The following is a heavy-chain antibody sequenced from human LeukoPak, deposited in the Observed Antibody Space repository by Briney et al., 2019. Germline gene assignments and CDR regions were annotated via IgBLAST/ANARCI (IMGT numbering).Heavy chain of an antibody. Sequence: GGSLRLSCAASGLTFSSHTMNWVRQAPGKGLEWVATVSGSGDRMYHADSVKGRFTISRDNSKNTIYLQMNSLRAEDTALYYCAKAAAAPGFDFWGQGTLVTVSS. J-gene: IGHJ4*02. CDR2: VSGSGDRM. CDR1: GLTFSSHT. CDR3: AKAAAAPGFDF. V-gene: IGHV3-23*01. D-gene: IGHD6-13*01.